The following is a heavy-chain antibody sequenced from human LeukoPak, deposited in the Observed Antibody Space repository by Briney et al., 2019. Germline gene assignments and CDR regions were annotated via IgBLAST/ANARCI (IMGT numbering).Heavy chain of an antibody. CDR1: GGSISSYY. D-gene: IGHD3-22*01. CDR3: ARGLNYGGSGYYFDS. CDR2: IYYSGST. Sequence: ASETLSLTCTVSGGSISSYYWSWIRQPPGKGLEWIGYIYYSGSTNYNPSLKSRVTISVDTSKNQFSLKLSSVTAADTALYYCARGLNYGGSGYYFDSWGQGTLVTVSS. V-gene: IGHV4-59*08. J-gene: IGHJ4*02.